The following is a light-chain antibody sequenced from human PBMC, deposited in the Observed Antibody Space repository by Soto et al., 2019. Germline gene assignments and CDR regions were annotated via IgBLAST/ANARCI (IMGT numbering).Light chain of an antibody. CDR2: GAS. CDR3: QQYGSLSWT. Sequence: EIVWTQSPGTLSLSPGERATLSCRASQCVSSSYLAWYQQKPGQAPRLLIYGASSRATGIPDRFSGSGSGTDFTLTISRLEPEDFAVYYCQQYGSLSWTFGQGTKVDIK. CDR1: QCVSSSY. J-gene: IGKJ1*01. V-gene: IGKV3-20*01.